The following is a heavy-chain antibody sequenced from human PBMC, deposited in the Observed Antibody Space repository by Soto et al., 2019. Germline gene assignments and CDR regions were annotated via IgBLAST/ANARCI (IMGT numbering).Heavy chain of an antibody. CDR3: AKDPRRGFMELLDY. V-gene: IGHV3-30*18. J-gene: IGHJ4*02. Sequence: QVQLVESGGDVVPPGRSLRLSCAASGVTFSNSGMHWVRQAPGKGLEWLAVISFDGSDKYYADSVQGRFTISKDNSKNTIYLQMNRLRAEDTAVYYCAKDPRRGFMELLDYWGQGTLVTVSA. CDR1: GVTFSNSG. CDR2: ISFDGSDK. D-gene: IGHD3-3*01.